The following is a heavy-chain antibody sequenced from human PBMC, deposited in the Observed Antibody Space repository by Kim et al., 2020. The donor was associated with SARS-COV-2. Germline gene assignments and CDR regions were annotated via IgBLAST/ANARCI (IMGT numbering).Heavy chain of an antibody. D-gene: IGHD3-3*01. CDR1: GYTFTSYA. J-gene: IGHJ6*03. CDR2: INTNTGNP. Sequence: ASVKVSCKASGYTFTSYAMNWLRQAPGQGLEWMGWINTNTGNPTYAQGFTGRFVFSLDTSVSTAYLQISSLKAEDTAVYYCARDERFTIFGVVILGSYMDVWGKGTTVTVSS. V-gene: IGHV7-4-1*02. CDR3: ARDERFTIFGVVILGSYMDV.